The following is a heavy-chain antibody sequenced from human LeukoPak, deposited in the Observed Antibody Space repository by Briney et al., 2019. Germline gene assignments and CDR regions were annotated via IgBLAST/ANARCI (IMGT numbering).Heavy chain of an antibody. J-gene: IGHJ4*02. CDR3: ARGAYYYDSSGYYYDEVDY. Sequence: SVTVSCKASGGTFSSYAISWVRQAPGQGLEWMGGIIPIFGTANYAQKFQGRVTITADESTSTAYMELSSLRSEDTAVYYCARGAYYYDSSGYYYDEVDYWGQGTLVTVSS. V-gene: IGHV1-69*13. CDR2: IIPIFGTA. CDR1: GGTFSSYA. D-gene: IGHD3-22*01.